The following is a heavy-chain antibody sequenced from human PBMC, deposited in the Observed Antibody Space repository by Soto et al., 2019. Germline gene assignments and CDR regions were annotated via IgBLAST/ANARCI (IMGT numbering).Heavy chain of an antibody. CDR3: AREGRSSGWGFDY. Sequence: QVQLVESGGGVVQPGRSLRLSCAASGFTFSRYGMHWVRQAPGKGLEWVAVIWYDGSNKYYADSVKGRFTISRDNSKNTLYLQMNSLRAEDTDVYYGAREGRSSGWGFDYWGQGPLLTVSS. CDR1: GFTFSRYG. D-gene: IGHD6-19*01. CDR2: IWYDGSNK. V-gene: IGHV3-33*01. J-gene: IGHJ4*02.